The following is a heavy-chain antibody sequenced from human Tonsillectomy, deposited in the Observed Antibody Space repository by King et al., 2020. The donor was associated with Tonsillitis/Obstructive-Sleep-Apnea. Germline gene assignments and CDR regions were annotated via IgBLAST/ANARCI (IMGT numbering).Heavy chain of an antibody. V-gene: IGHV4-34*01. CDR2: INHSGST. J-gene: IGHJ5*02. CDR1: GGSFSGYY. Sequence: VQLQQWGAGLLKPSETLSLTCAVYGGSFSGYYWSWIRQPPGKGLEWIGEINHSGSTNYNPSLKSRVTISVDTSKNQFSLKLSSVTAADTAVYYCAGGSITIFGVVGEDNFWFDPWGQGTLVTVSS. D-gene: IGHD3-3*01. CDR3: AGGSITIFGVVGEDNFWFDP.